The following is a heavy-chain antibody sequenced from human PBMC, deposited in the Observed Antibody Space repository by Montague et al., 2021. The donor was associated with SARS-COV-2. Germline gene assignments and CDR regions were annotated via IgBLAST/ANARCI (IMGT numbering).Heavy chain of an antibody. CDR2: NYYSGST. Sequence: SETRSLTCIVSGGSISSRYYCCWKRQPPGTGLEWSVSNYYSGSTYYNPCLKGRDTISVDTSKNQFSLKLNSVTAADTAVYYCARLDRGITIFGVFRGYFDLWGRGTLVTVSS. CDR1: GGSISSRYY. V-gene: IGHV4-39*01. J-gene: IGHJ2*01. CDR3: ARLDRGITIFGVFRGYFDL. D-gene: IGHD3-3*01.